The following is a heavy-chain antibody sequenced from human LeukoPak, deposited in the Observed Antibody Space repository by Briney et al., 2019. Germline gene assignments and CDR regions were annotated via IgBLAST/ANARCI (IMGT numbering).Heavy chain of an antibody. Sequence: SETLSLTCTVSDGSISSYYWSWIRQPAGKGLERIGRIYSSGSTNYNPSLKSRVTMSVDTSKNQFSLKLSSVTAADTAVYYCARDRYDSVYNWFDPWGQGTLVTVSS. V-gene: IGHV4-4*07. CDR3: ARDRYDSVYNWFDP. CDR1: DGSISSYY. CDR2: IYSSGST. D-gene: IGHD3-22*01. J-gene: IGHJ5*02.